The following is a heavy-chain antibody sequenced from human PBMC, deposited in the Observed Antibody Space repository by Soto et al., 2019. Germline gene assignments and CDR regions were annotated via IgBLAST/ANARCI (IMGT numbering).Heavy chain of an antibody. CDR1: GGSINNHY. CDR2: IYYTGST. V-gene: IGHV4-59*11. Sequence: PSETLSLTCTVSGGSINNHYWSWIRQPPGKGLEWIGYIYYTGSTNYNPSLKSRVTISVDTSKNQFSLKLTSVTAADTAVYYCARAIVVVPAVRYYYYYMDVWGKGTTVTVSS. D-gene: IGHD2-2*01. J-gene: IGHJ6*03. CDR3: ARAIVVVPAVRYYYYYMDV.